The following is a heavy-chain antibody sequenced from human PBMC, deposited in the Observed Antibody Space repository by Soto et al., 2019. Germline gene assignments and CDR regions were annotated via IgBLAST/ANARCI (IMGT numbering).Heavy chain of an antibody. CDR1: GFTFGDYA. J-gene: IGHJ3*01. CDR3: TRDQPITP. V-gene: IGHV3-49*04. D-gene: IGHD3-10*01. Sequence: QPGGSLRLSCTASGFTFGDYAMSWVRQAPGKGLEWVGFIRSKGSGGTSEYAASVKGRFTFSRDDSKSIAYLQMNSLKIEDTAVYYCTRDQPITPWGQGTMVTVSS. CDR2: IRSKGSGGTS.